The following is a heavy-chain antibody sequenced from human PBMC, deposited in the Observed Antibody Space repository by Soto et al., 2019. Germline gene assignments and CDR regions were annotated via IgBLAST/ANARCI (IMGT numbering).Heavy chain of an antibody. D-gene: IGHD6-19*01. V-gene: IGHV3-23*01. CDR3: AKSRLFSGWYRGVD. CDR2: ISGTGGDT. CDR1: GFTFTTYT. Sequence: GGSLRLSCAASGFTFTTYTMIWVRQAPGRGLEWLSGISGTGGDTYYAESVKGRFTISRDNSENTVHLQMNSLRAEDTAVYYCAKSRLFSGWYRGVDWGRGTLVTVSS. J-gene: IGHJ4*02.